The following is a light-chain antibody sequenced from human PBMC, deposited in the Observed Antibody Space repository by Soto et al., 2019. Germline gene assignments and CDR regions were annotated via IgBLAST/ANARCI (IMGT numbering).Light chain of an antibody. J-gene: IGKJ3*01. Sequence: EIVMTQSPVTLSVSPGESATVSCRASQSVSSNLAWYQQRPGQAPRLLMYGASTRATGIPARFSGSGSGTEFTLTISSLQSEDFAVYYCQQYNKWPLFTFGPGTRVDMK. CDR2: GAS. V-gene: IGKV3-15*01. CDR1: QSVSSN. CDR3: QQYNKWPLFT.